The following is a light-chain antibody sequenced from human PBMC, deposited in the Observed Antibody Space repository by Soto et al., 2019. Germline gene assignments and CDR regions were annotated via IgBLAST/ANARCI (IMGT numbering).Light chain of an antibody. CDR1: SSDVGGYNF. V-gene: IGLV2-8*01. CDR2: DVT. Sequence: QSVLTQPPSASGSPGQSVTISCTGTSSDVGGYNFVSWYQQHPGKAPKLMIYDVTERPSGVPDRFSGSKSGNTASLTVSGLQGEDAADYYCTSYAGSNIPVLFGGGTKVTVL. CDR3: TSYAGSNIPVL. J-gene: IGLJ2*01.